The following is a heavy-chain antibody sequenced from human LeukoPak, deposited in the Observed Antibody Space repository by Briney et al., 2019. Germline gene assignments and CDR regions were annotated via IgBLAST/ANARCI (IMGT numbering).Heavy chain of an antibody. CDR2: ISYHGSDQ. Sequence: GGSLRLSCAASRFIFSNYAMHWVRQAPGKGLDWVAVISYHGSDQYYADSVKGRFTISRDYSKNTLYLQMNSLRTEDTAAYYCARQDRSGGSCYLDYWGQGTLVTVSS. J-gene: IGHJ4*02. V-gene: IGHV3-30*04. CDR3: ARQDRSGGSCYLDY. D-gene: IGHD2-15*01. CDR1: RFIFSNYA.